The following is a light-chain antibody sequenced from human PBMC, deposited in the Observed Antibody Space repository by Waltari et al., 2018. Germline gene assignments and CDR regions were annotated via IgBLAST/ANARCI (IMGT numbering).Light chain of an antibody. J-gene: IGLJ2*01. V-gene: IGLV2-8*01. CDR3: SSYAGSNTVV. CDR1: RSDVAGYNY. CDR2: EVT. Sequence: QSALTQPPSASGSPGQSVTIPCTGTRSDVAGYNYVSWHQHHPGNAPNLIIHEVTTRPSGVPDRFSGSKSGNTASLTVSGLQSEDEADYYCSSYAGSNTVVFGGGTKLTVL.